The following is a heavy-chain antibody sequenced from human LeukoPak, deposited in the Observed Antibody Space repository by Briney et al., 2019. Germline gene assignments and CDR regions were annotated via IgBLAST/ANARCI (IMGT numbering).Heavy chain of an antibody. CDR1: GFTFSIYS. CDR2: IITVSTTYF. Sequence: GGSLRLSCVASGFTFSIYSMNWVRQAPGRGLEWVSSIITVSTTYFQYADSVKGRFTISRDNAKNSLYLQMDSLGAEDTAVYYCARDFDRAGDYHHFDFWGQGTLVTVSS. J-gene: IGHJ4*02. CDR3: ARDFDRAGDYHHFDF. D-gene: IGHD3-9*01. V-gene: IGHV3-21*01.